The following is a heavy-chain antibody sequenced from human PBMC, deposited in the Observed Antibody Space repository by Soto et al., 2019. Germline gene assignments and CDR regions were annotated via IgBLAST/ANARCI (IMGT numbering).Heavy chain of an antibody. CDR3: VSDFWSGYNYYYYGMDV. CDR2: IDPSDSYT. J-gene: IGHJ6*02. Sequence: GESLKISCKGSGYSFTSYWISWVRQMPGKGLEWMGRIDPSDSYTNYSPSFQGHVTISAGKSISTAYLQWSSLKASDTAMYYCVSDFWSGYNYYYYGMDVWGQGTTVTAP. CDR1: GYSFTSYW. D-gene: IGHD3-3*01. V-gene: IGHV5-10-1*01.